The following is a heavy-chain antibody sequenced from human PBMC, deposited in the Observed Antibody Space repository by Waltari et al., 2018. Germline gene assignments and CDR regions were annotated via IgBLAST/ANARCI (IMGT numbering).Heavy chain of an antibody. Sequence: QVQLVQSGAEVKKPGSSVKVSCKASGGTFSSYAISWVRQATGQGLEWMGGIIPIFGTANYAQKFQGRVTITADESTSTAYMELSSLRSEDTAVYYCARDQGYYYDSSGYRYAFDIWGQGTMVTVSS. D-gene: IGHD3-22*01. CDR3: ARDQGYYYDSSGYRYAFDI. J-gene: IGHJ3*02. CDR2: IIPIFGTA. CDR1: GGTFSSYA. V-gene: IGHV1-69*12.